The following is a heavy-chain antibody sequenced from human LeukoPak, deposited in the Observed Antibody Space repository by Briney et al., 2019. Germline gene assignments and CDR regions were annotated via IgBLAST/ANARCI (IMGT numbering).Heavy chain of an antibody. CDR3: AKEMGLQLWLEFTFDY. J-gene: IGHJ4*02. CDR1: GLTFKTFG. CDR2: ISYDGSNK. Sequence: GGSLRLSCLGSGLTFKTFGMHWVRQAPGKGLEWVAVISYDGSNKYYADSVKGRFTISRDNSKNTLYLQMNSLRAEDTAVYYCAKEMGLQLWLEFTFDYWGQGTLVTVSS. D-gene: IGHD5-18*01. V-gene: IGHV3-30*18.